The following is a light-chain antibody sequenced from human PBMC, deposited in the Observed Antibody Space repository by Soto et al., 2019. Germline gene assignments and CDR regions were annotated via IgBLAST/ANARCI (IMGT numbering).Light chain of an antibody. Sequence: EIVLTQSPDTLSLSPGERATLSCRASQNIYINSLAWYQQRPGQAPRLLIYGGSTRATAVPDRFSGSGSGTDFALNISRLEPEDFAVDDCQQYGAPPLTVGPGNKVD. CDR1: QNIYINS. CDR3: QQYGAPPLT. J-gene: IGKJ3*01. CDR2: GGS. V-gene: IGKV3-20*01.